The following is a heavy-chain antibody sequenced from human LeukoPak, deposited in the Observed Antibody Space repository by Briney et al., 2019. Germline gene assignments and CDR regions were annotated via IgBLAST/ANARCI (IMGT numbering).Heavy chain of an antibody. Sequence: SETLSLTCTVSGGSVSSDIYYWTWIRQPPGKGLERIGYIYDSGSTNYNPSLKSRVTVSVDTSKNQFSLKLSSVTAADTAVYYCARRKAARPRDYYFDYWGQGTLVTVSS. CDR1: GGSVSSDIYY. D-gene: IGHD6-6*01. V-gene: IGHV4-61*01. CDR2: IYDSGST. CDR3: ARRKAARPRDYYFDY. J-gene: IGHJ4*02.